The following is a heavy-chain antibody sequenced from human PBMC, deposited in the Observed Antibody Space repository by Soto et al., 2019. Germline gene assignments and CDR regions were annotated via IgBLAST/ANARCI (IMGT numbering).Heavy chain of an antibody. V-gene: IGHV4-4*07. CDR3: ARGWLVGRNYYYGMDV. CDR1: GGSISSYY. D-gene: IGHD6-19*01. Sequence: PSETLSLTCTVSGGSISSYYWSWIRQPAGKGLEWIGRIYTSGSTNYNPSLKSRVTMSVDTSKNQFSLKLSSVTAADTAVYYCARGWLVGRNYYYGMDVWGQGTTVTVYS. J-gene: IGHJ6*02. CDR2: IYTSGST.